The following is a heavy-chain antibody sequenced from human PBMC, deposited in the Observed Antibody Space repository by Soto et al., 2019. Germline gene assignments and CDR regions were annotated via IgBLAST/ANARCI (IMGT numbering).Heavy chain of an antibody. J-gene: IGHJ4*02. CDR2: ISYDGSNK. Sequence: PGGSLRLSCAASGFTFSSYAMHWVRQAPGKGLEWVAVISYDGSNKYYADSVKGRFTISRDNSKNTLYLQMNSLRAEDTAVYYCARDSPRVTMIVAGFGYWGQGTLVTVSS. D-gene: IGHD3-22*01. CDR1: GFTFSSYA. CDR3: ARDSPRVTMIVAGFGY. V-gene: IGHV3-30-3*01.